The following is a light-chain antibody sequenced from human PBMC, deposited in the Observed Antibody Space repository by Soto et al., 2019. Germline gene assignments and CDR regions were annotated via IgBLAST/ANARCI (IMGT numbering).Light chain of an antibody. Sequence: EIVLTQSPGTLSLSPGERATLSCRASQSLSSSFLAWYQQKPGQAPRLLIYGASTRATGIPARFSGSGSGTEFTLTISSLQSEDFAVYYCQQYNNWPPITFGQGTRLEIK. J-gene: IGKJ5*01. CDR1: QSLSSS. V-gene: IGKV3-15*01. CDR3: QQYNNWPPIT. CDR2: GAS.